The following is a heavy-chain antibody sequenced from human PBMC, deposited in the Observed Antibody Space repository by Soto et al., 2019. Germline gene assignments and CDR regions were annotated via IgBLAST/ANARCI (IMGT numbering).Heavy chain of an antibody. CDR3: ARHRIRVWYSSAGGCYAFDI. CDR2: IYYSGST. J-gene: IGHJ3*02. CDR1: GGSISSSSYD. D-gene: IGHD6-25*01. Sequence: QLQLQESGPGLVKPSETLSLTCTVSGGSISSSSYDWGWIRQPPGKGLEWIGSIYYSGSTYYNPSLKSRVTISVDTSKNQLSLKLSSVTAADTAVYYCARHRIRVWYSSAGGCYAFDIWGQGTMVTVSS. V-gene: IGHV4-39*01.